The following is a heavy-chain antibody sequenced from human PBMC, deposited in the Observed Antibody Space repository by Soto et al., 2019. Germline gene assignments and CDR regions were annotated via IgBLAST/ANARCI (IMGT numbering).Heavy chain of an antibody. CDR3: ARGERLGLDY. Sequence: SETLSLTCAVSGYSISSSNWWGWIRQPPGKGLEWIGYIYYSGTTYYNPSLKSRVTMSVDTSKNQFSLKLNSLTAEDTAMYYCARGERLGLDYWGQGTLVTVSS. J-gene: IGHJ4*02. CDR2: IYYSGTT. CDR1: GYSISSSNW. D-gene: IGHD6-19*01. V-gene: IGHV4-28*03.